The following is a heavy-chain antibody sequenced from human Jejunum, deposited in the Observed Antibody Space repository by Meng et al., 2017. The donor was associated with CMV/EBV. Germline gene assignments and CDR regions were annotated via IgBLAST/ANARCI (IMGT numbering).Heavy chain of an antibody. Sequence: ASGFTFSKDKRNWVRQAPGKGREWDTQTWNGGDIYGDSVKGRINTTRDNAKNSLYLEMNSLRAEDTAVYYCARDGEGQLVHWFDYWGQGTLVTVSS. D-gene: IGHD2-2*01. CDR1: GFTFSKDK. V-gene: IGHV3-48*03. J-gene: IGHJ4*02. CDR3: ARDGEGQLVHWFDY. CDR2: TWNGGDI.